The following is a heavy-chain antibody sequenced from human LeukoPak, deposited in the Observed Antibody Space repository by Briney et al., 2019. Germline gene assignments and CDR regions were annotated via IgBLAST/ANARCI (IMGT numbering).Heavy chain of an antibody. Sequence: GGSLRLSCAAFGFTVSDYYMSWIRQTPGKGLEWVSYISSSGNTIYYADSVKGRFTISRDDAKNSLYLQMNSLRAEDTAVYYCVRSQERTTDQGAYWGQGTLVTVSS. D-gene: IGHD2/OR15-2a*01. CDR2: ISSSGNTI. V-gene: IGHV3-11*01. J-gene: IGHJ4*02. CDR3: VRSQERTTDQGAY. CDR1: GFTVSDYY.